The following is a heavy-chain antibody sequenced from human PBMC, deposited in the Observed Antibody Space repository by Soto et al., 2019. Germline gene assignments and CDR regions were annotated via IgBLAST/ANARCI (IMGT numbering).Heavy chain of an antibody. D-gene: IGHD3-10*01. Sequence: XXTLSLRFTVSGGSISSYYWSWILQPPGKGLEWIGYIYYSGSTNYNPSLKSRVTISVDTSKNQFSLKLSSVTAADTDVYYCARRSELLWFGELFNWFDPWGQGTLVTVSS. V-gene: IGHV4-59*08. CDR2: IYYSGST. CDR1: GGSISSYY. CDR3: ARRSELLWFGELFNWFDP. J-gene: IGHJ5*02.